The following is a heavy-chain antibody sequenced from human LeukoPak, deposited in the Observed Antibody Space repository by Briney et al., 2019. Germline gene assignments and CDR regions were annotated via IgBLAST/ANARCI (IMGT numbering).Heavy chain of an antibody. D-gene: IGHD5-24*01. CDR2: IRYDGSNK. Sequence: GGSLRLSCAASGFTFSSYGMHWVRQAPGKGLEWVAFIRYDGSNKYYADSVKGRFTISRDNSKNTLYLQMNSLRADDTAVYYCARDSEGDGYNFDTWGRGTLVTVSS. CDR3: ARDSEGDGYNFDT. CDR1: GFTFSSYG. J-gene: IGHJ5*02. V-gene: IGHV3-30*02.